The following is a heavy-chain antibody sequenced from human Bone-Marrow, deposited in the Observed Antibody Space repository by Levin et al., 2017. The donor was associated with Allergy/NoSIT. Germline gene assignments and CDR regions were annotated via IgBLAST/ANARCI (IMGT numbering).Heavy chain of an antibody. CDR3: ARGRGYCTSVSCYGVALDT. CDR1: GFIFSNFG. V-gene: IGHV3-33*01. Sequence: GGSLRLYCAASGFIFSNFGMHWVRQGPGKGLEWVADIWSDGTNIYYIESVKGRFTISRDNSKNTLYLKMNSLRAEYTAVYFCARGRGYCTSVSCYGVALDTWGQATTVTVSS. CDR2: IWSDGTNI. D-gene: IGHD2-2*01. J-gene: IGHJ3*02.